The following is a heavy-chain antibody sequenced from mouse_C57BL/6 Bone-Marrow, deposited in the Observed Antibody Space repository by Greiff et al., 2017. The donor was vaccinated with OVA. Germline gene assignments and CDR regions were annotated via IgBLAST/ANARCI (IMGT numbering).Heavy chain of an antibody. D-gene: IGHD1-1*01. Sequence: VQLQQSGAELARPGASVKLSCKASGYTFTSYGISWVKQRTGQGLEWIGEIYPRSGNTYYNEKFKGKATLTADKSSSTAYMELRSLTSEDSAVYFCARGKRITTVVASPFDVWGTGTTVTVSS. CDR2: IYPRSGNT. CDR3: ARGKRITTVVASPFDV. J-gene: IGHJ1*03. CDR1: GYTFTSYG. V-gene: IGHV1-81*01.